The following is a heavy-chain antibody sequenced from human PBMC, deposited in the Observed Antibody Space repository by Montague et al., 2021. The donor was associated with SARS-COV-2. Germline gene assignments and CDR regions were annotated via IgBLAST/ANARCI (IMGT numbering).Heavy chain of an antibody. Sequence: PALVKPTQTLTLTCTFSGFSLSTSGMCVSWIRQPPGKALEWLTLIDWDDDKYYSTSLKTRPTISKDTSKNQVVLTMTNMDPVDTATYYCARSYGTTVVTRAFDCWGQGTLVTVSS. CDR1: GFSLSTSGMC. V-gene: IGHV2-70*01. J-gene: IGHJ4*02. CDR2: IDWDDDK. D-gene: IGHD4-23*01. CDR3: ARSYGTTVVTRAFDC.